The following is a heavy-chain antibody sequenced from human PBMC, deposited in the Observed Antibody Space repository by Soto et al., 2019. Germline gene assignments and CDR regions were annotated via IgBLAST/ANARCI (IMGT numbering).Heavy chain of an antibody. Sequence: EVQLVESGGGLVQPGRSLRLSCAASGFIFDEYAMHWVRQAPGKGLEWVSGISWNNGNLAYADSVKGRFTISRDNAKNSLYLQVTSLRVEDSPLYYCAKGGYYDILTGPIASWGQGTLVTVSS. CDR1: GFIFDEYA. V-gene: IGHV3-9*01. CDR2: ISWNNGNL. CDR3: AKGGYYDILTGPIAS. J-gene: IGHJ4*02. D-gene: IGHD3-9*01.